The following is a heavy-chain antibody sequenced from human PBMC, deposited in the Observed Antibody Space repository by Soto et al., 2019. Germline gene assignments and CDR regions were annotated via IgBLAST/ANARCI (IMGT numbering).Heavy chain of an antibody. D-gene: IGHD2-15*01. CDR1: GFTFSSYA. J-gene: IGHJ3*02. Sequence: EVQLLESGGGLVQPGGSLRLSCAASGFTFSSYAMSWVRQAPGKGLEWVSAISGSGGSTYYADSVKGRFTISRDNSKNTLYLQRNSLRAEDTAVYYCAKDQDRDPDAFDIWGQGTMVTVSS. CDR2: ISGSGGST. V-gene: IGHV3-23*01. CDR3: AKDQDRDPDAFDI.